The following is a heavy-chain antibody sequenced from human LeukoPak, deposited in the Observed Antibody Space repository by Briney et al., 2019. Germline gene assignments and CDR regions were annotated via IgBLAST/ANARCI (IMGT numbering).Heavy chain of an antibody. V-gene: IGHV3-48*01. Sequence: GGSLRLSCAASGFTFRSYSMNWVRQAPGKGLEWVSHITSTSSALYYADSVKGRFTISRDNSKNTLYLQMNSLRAEDTAVYYCARVMGRYCSSTSCYVDYWGQGTLVTVSS. CDR2: ITSTSSAL. CDR1: GFTFRSYS. J-gene: IGHJ4*02. CDR3: ARVMGRYCSSTSCYVDY. D-gene: IGHD2-2*01.